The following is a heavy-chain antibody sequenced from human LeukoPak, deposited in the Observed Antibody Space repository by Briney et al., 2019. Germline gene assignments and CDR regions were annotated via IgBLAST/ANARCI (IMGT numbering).Heavy chain of an antibody. CDR2: IYYSGST. J-gene: IGHJ4*02. D-gene: IGHD2-2*01. CDR3: ARWKGYCSSTSCSHGFDY. Sequence: SQTLSLTCTVSGGSISSGDYYWSWIRQPPGKGLEWIGYIYYSGSTYYNPSLKSRVTISVDTSKNQFSLELSSVTAADTAVYYCARWKGYCSSTSCSHGFDYWGQGTLVTVSS. CDR1: GGSISSGDYY. V-gene: IGHV4-30-4*01.